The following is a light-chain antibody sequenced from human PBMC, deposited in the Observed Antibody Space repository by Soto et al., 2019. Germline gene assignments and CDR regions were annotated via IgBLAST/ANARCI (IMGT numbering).Light chain of an antibody. J-gene: IGKJ1*01. Sequence: EIVMTQSTATLSVSPGERATLSCRASQSVSSNLAWYQQKPGQAPRLLIYGASTRATGIPARFSGSGSATEFTLTISSLQSEDFAVYYCQQYNNWPRTFGQGTKMEIK. CDR3: QQYNNWPRT. CDR2: GAS. CDR1: QSVSSN. V-gene: IGKV3-15*01.